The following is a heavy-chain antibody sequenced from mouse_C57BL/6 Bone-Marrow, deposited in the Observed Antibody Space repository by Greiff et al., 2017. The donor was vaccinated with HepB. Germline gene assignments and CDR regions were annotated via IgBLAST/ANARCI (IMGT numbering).Heavy chain of an antibody. V-gene: IGHV14-4*01. J-gene: IGHJ4*01. CDR3: TTGATVDYYAMDY. CDR1: GFNIKDDY. D-gene: IGHD1-1*01. Sequence: VQLQQSGAELVRPGASVKLSCTASGFNIKDDYMHWVKQRPEQGLEWIGWIDPENGDTEYASKFQGKATITADTPSNTAYLQLSSLTSEDTAVYYCTTGATVDYYAMDYWGQGTSVTVSS. CDR2: IDPENGDT.